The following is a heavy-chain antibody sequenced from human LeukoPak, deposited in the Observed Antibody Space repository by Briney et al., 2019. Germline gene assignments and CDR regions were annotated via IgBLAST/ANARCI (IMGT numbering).Heavy chain of an antibody. CDR2: IRYDGSNK. CDR1: GFTFSSYG. V-gene: IGHV3-30*02. J-gene: IGHJ4*02. Sequence: GGSLRLSCAASGFTFSSYGMHWVRQAPGKGLEWVAFIRYDGSNKYYADSVKGRFTISRDNAKNSLYLQMNSLRAEDTAVYYCARDYGSGSYYTYDYWGQGTLVTVSS. CDR3: ARDYGSGSYYTYDY. D-gene: IGHD3-10*01.